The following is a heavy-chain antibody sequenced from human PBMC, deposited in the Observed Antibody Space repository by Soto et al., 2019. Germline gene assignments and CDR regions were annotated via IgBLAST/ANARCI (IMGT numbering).Heavy chain of an antibody. V-gene: IGHV3-7*01. J-gene: IGHJ4*02. CDR1: GFTFSSHW. Sequence: EVQLVESGGGLVQPGGSLRLSCAASGFTFSSHWMSWVRQAPGKGLEWVANINQDGSYKYYVDSVKGRFTISRDNAKXXXXXXXXXXXXXXXXXXXXXXXXXXXXXXXXXXGADDSWGQGTLVTVSS. D-gene: IGHD1-26*01. CDR3: XXXXXXXXXXXXXXGADDS. CDR2: INQDGSYK.